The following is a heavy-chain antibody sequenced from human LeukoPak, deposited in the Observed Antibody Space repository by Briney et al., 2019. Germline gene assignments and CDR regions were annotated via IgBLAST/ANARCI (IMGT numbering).Heavy chain of an antibody. CDR3: ARDLGYSSSWHHFDY. CDR2: ISYDGSNK. J-gene: IGHJ4*02. V-gene: IGHV3-30-3*01. D-gene: IGHD6-13*01. CDR1: GFTFSSYA. Sequence: PGRSLRLSCAASGFTFSSYAMHWVRQAPGKGLEGVAVISYDGSNKYYADSVKGRFTISRDNSKNTLYLQMNSLRAEDTAVYYCARDLGYSSSWHHFDYWGQGTLVTVSS.